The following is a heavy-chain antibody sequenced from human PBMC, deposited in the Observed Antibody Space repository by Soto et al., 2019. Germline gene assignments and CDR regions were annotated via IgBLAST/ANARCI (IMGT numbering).Heavy chain of an antibody. V-gene: IGHV1-18*04. D-gene: IGHD1-1*01. CDR1: GYTFTSYG. J-gene: IGHJ5*02. CDR2: ISAYNGNT. Sequence: VASVKVSCKASGYTFTSYGISWVRQAPGQGLEWMGWISAYNGNTNYAQKLQGRVTMTTDTSTSTAYMELRSLRSDDTAVYYCAASPLINWRTRWFDPWGQGTLVTVSS. CDR3: AASPLINWRTRWFDP.